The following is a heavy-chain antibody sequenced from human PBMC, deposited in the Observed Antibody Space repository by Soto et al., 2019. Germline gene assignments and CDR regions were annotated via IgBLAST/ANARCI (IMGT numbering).Heavy chain of an antibody. CDR2: ILPVSGRT. V-gene: IGHV1-69*01. CDR3: ATGWNDVPH. D-gene: IGHD1-1*01. J-gene: IGHJ4*02. CDR1: AASFRNYL. Sequence: QVQLVQSGAEVRKPGSSVRVSCRASAASFRNYLITWVRQAPGQGLECMGGILPVSGRTNYAQRFQGRFTITADSATSTVYIQLNSLRSEDTAVYFCATGWNDVPHWGQGTLVTVSS.